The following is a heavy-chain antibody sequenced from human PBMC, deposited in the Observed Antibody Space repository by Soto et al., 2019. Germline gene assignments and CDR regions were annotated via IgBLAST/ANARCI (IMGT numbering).Heavy chain of an antibody. V-gene: IGHV3-30*18. Sequence: GGSLRLSCAASGFTFSSYGMHWVRQAPGKGLEWVAVISYDGSNKYYADSVKGRFTISRDNSKNTLYLQMNSLRAEDTAVYYCAKDGVEMATIFAIFDYWGQGTLVTVSS. J-gene: IGHJ4*02. CDR1: GFTFSSYG. D-gene: IGHD5-12*01. CDR3: AKDGVEMATIFAIFDY. CDR2: ISYDGSNK.